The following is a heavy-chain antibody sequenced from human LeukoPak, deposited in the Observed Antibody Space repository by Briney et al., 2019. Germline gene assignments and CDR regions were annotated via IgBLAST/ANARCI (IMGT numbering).Heavy chain of an antibody. CDR2: ISDGGSST. CDR1: GFTFSNYG. Sequence: PGGSLRLACVASGFTFSNYGMAWVRPVPGKGLEWVSAISDGGSSTYYTESVKGRFTISRDNSKNTLYLQMSSLRAEDTAIYYCTKEGGAAGAAWNVDSWGQGTLVTVSS. V-gene: IGHV3-23*01. J-gene: IGHJ4*02. D-gene: IGHD1-1*01. CDR3: TKEGGAAGAAWNVDS.